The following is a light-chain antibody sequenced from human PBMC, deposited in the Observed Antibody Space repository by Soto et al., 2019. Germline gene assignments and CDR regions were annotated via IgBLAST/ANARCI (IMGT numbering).Light chain of an antibody. V-gene: IGKV3-20*01. Sequence: EIVLTQSPGTLSLSPGERATISCRASQSVSSSYLAWYQQKPGQAPRLLNYGASSRATGIPDRFSGSGSGTDFTLTISRLEPEDFAVYYCQQYVSSPYTFGQGTKVDIK. CDR1: QSVSSSY. CDR2: GAS. J-gene: IGKJ2*01. CDR3: QQYVSSPYT.